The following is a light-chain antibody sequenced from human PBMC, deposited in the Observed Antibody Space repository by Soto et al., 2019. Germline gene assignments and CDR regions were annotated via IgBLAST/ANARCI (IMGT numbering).Light chain of an antibody. J-gene: IGKJ2*01. Sequence: EIVLTQSPGTLSLSPGARATLSCRASQSVNSNYLAWYKQKPGQVPRPLIYGASIRAAGVPDRLSGSGSGTDFTLTITRLEPEDYAVDYCQQYGTSPHTFGQGTKLEIK. CDR1: QSVNSNY. CDR2: GAS. V-gene: IGKV3-20*01. CDR3: QQYGTSPHT.